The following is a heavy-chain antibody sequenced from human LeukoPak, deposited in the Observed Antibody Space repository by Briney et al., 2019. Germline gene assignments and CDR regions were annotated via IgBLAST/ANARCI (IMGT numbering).Heavy chain of an antibody. V-gene: IGHV3-30*04. D-gene: IGHD6-19*01. CDR2: ISYDGSNK. J-gene: IGHJ4*02. CDR1: GFTFSSYA. CDR3: ARDMRYSSGWYEGPGY. Sequence: AGGSLRLSCAASGFTFSSYAMHWVRQAPGKGLEWVAVISYDGSNKYYADSVKGRFTISRDNSKNTLYLQMNSLRAEDTAVYYCARDMRYSSGWYEGPGYWGQGTLVTVSS.